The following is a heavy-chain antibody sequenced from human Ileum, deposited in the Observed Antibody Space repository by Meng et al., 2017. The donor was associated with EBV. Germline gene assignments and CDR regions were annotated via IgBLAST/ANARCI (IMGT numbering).Heavy chain of an antibody. CDR2: IFHVGTG. CDR1: GASISSHRW. D-gene: IGHD1-26*01. V-gene: IGHV4-4*02. CDR3: AARVGGSYSGFDL. Sequence: VQLRDSRPGLVKSFGTLPLPGAVSGASISSHRWWGWVRQPPTKGPEWIGEIFHVGTGNYNPSLKSRVTISMDTSKNQISLGLTSVTAADTAVYYCAARVGGSYSGFDLWGQGTLVTVSS. J-gene: IGHJ4*02.